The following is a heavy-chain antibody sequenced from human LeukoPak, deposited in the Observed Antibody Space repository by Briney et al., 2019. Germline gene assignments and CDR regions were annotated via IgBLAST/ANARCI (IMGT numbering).Heavy chain of an antibody. CDR2: MYPVDSET. V-gene: IGHV5-51*01. Sequence: GESLKISWNGSGYSFTSYWIGWVRQMPGKGLEWMGIMYPVDSETRHSPSFQGQVNISADKSISPACPQWSSLKTSDTAIYYCARNITGTFERFDYGDQGPLVTASS. CDR3: ARNITGTFERFDY. D-gene: IGHD1-7*01. J-gene: IGHJ4*02. CDR1: GYSFTSYW.